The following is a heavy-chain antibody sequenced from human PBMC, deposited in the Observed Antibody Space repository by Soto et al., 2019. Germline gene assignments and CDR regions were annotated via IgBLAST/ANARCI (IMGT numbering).Heavy chain of an antibody. CDR2: IFSNDEK. CDR1: GVSLSNARMG. Sequence: QVTLKESGPVLVKPTETLTLTCTASGVSLSNARMGVSWIRQPPGKALEWLAHIFSNDEKSYSTSLKSRLTISKDTSKSQVVLTMTNMDPVDTATYYCARIRGAIAVAATTHFDYWGQGTLVTVSS. D-gene: IGHD6-19*01. CDR3: ARIRGAIAVAATTHFDY. V-gene: IGHV2-26*01. J-gene: IGHJ4*02.